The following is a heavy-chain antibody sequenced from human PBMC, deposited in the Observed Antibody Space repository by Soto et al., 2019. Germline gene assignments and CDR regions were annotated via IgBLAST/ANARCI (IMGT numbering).Heavy chain of an antibody. CDR2: FDPEDGET. V-gene: IGHV1-24*01. CDR3: ATDPSLTHDYADY. Sequence: ASVKVSCKVSGYTLTELSVHWVRQAPGKGLEWMGGFDPEDGETIYAQKFQGRVTMTEDTSTDTAYMELSSLRSEDTAVYYCATDPSLTHDYADYWGQGTLVTVSS. D-gene: IGHD2-2*01. CDR1: GYTLTELS. J-gene: IGHJ4*02.